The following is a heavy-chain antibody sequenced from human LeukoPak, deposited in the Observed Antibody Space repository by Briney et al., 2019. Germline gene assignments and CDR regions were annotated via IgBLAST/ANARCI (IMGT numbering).Heavy chain of an antibody. D-gene: IGHD6-19*01. CDR1: GGSISSHY. J-gene: IGHJ5*02. Sequence: PSETLSLTCTVSGGSISSHYWSWIRQPPGKGLEWIGYIYYSGSTNYNPSLKSRVTISVDTSKNQFSLKLSSVTAADTAVYYCARCSSGLTVFDPWGQGTLVTVSS. CDR3: ARCSSGLTVFDP. CDR2: IYYSGST. V-gene: IGHV4-59*11.